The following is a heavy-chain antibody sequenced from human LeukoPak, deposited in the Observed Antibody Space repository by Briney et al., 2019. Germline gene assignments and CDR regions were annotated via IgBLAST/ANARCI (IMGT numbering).Heavy chain of an antibody. J-gene: IGHJ5*02. D-gene: IGHD6-13*01. CDR2: IYYSGST. V-gene: IGHV4-30-4*01. CDR3: AREMAAGPNNWFDP. Sequence: SETLSLTCTVSGGSISSGDYYLSWIRQPPGKGLEWIGYIYYSGSTYYNPSLKSRVTISVDTSKNQFSLKLSSVTAADTAAYYCAREMAAGPNNWFDPWGQGTLVTVSS. CDR1: GGSISSGDYY.